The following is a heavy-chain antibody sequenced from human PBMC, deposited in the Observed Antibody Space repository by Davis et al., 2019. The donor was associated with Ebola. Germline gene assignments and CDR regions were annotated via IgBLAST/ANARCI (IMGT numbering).Heavy chain of an antibody. CDR2: IKQDGSEK. Sequence: GESLKISCAASGFTFSSYWMSWVRQAPGKGLEWVANIKQDGSEKYYVDSVKGRFTISRDNAKNSLYLQMNSLRAEDTAEYYRARVSSGGDFDYWGQGTLVTVSS. CDR1: GFTFSSYW. CDR3: ARVSSGGDFDY. D-gene: IGHD4-17*01. J-gene: IGHJ4*02. V-gene: IGHV3-7*01.